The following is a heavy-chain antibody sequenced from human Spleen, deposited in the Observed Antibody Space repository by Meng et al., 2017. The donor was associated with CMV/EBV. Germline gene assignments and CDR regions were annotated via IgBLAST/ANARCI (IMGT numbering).Heavy chain of an antibody. CDR2: MYYSGST. D-gene: IGHD6-19*01. J-gene: IGHJ4*02. CDR3: ARFIQGGSGWYPDY. CDR1: GGSISNYY. V-gene: IGHV4-59*08. Sequence: GPLRLSCTVSGGSISNYYWNWIRQPPGNRLEWIASMYYSGSTYYNPSLKSRVTISVDTSKNQFSLKLSSVTAADTAVYYCARFIQGGSGWYPDYWGQGTLVTVSS.